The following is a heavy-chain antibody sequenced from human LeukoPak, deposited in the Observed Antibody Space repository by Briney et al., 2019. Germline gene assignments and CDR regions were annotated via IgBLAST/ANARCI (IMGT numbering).Heavy chain of an antibody. D-gene: IGHD3-3*01. J-gene: IGHJ4*02. Sequence: SETLSLTCAVYGGSFSDYYWTWIRQLPGKGLEWIGEINHSGSPNNNPSLKSRVSISFDTSKNQFSLKLTSVTAADTAVYYCGSRRTAMFGVIKGPIDYWGQGTLVTVSS. V-gene: IGHV4-34*01. CDR1: GGSFSDYY. CDR2: INHSGSP. CDR3: GSRRTAMFGVIKGPIDY.